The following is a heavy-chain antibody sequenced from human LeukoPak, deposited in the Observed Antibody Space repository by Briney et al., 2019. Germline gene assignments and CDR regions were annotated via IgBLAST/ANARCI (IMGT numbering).Heavy chain of an antibody. CDR1: AGSISSYY. D-gene: IGHD1-26*01. CDR2: IYYSGST. J-gene: IGHJ4*02. Sequence: SETLSLTCRVSAGSISSYYWSWIRQPPGKGLEWIGYIYYSGSTKYNPSLESRVTISVDTSKSQFSLKLSSVTTADTAVYYCARGGGSPEFWGQGTQVTVSS. CDR3: ARGGGSPEF. V-gene: IGHV4-59*01.